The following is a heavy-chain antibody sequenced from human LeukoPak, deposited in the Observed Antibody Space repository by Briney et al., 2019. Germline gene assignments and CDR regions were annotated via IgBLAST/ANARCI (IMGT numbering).Heavy chain of an antibody. J-gene: IGHJ6*02. Sequence: GRSLRLSCAASGFTFSSYGMHWVRQAPGKGLEWVAVILYDGSNKYYADSVKGRFTISRDNSKNTLYLQMNSLRAEDTAVYYCAKGIAAAGWISYYYYYYGMDVWGQGTTVTVSS. V-gene: IGHV3-30*18. CDR1: GFTFSSYG. CDR2: ILYDGSNK. D-gene: IGHD6-13*01. CDR3: AKGIAAAGWISYYYYYYGMDV.